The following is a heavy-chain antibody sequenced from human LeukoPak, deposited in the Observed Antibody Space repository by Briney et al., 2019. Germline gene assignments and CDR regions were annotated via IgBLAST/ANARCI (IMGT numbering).Heavy chain of an antibody. CDR1: GFTVSSKY. D-gene: IGHD1-26*01. CDR2: IYSGGST. CDR3: AKDYEPLVGVHRWGDWFDP. J-gene: IGHJ5*02. Sequence: GGSLRLSCAGSGFTVSSKYMSWVRQAPGKGLEWVSVIYSGGSTYYADSVKGRFTISRDNSKNTLYLQMNSLRAEDTAVYYCAKDYEPLVGVHRWGDWFDPWGQGTLVTVSS. V-gene: IGHV3-53*01.